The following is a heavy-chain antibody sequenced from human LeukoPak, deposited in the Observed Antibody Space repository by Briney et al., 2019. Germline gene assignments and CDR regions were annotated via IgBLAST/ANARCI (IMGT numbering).Heavy chain of an antibody. Sequence: SETLSLTCTVSGASVSNYYWSWIRQPPGKGLEWIGYIHYSGSTNSNPSLKSRVTISVDTSKNQFSLKLSSVTAADTAVYYCARLSISYYYDSSGYYPYYFDYWGQGTLVTVSS. V-gene: IGHV4-59*08. CDR2: IHYSGST. CDR1: GASVSNYY. J-gene: IGHJ4*02. D-gene: IGHD3-22*01. CDR3: ARLSISYYYDSSGYYPYYFDY.